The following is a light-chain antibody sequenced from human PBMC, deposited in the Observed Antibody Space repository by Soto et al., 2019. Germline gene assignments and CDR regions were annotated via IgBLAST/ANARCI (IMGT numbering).Light chain of an antibody. V-gene: IGLV2-14*03. CDR3: SAYTITSPYV. CDR2: DVS. Sequence: QSVLTQPASVSGSPGQSISISCTGTSSDVGAYNYISWYQQHPGKASKLIIYDVSNRPSGVSSRFSGSKSGNTASLTISGLQAEDGADYYCSAYTITSPYVFGTGTKLTVL. J-gene: IGLJ1*01. CDR1: SSDVGAYNY.